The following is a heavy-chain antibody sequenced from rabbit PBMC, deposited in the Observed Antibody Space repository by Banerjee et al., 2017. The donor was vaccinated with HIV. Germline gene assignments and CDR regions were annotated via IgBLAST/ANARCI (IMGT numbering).Heavy chain of an antibody. Sequence: QLKESGGGLVQPGGSLKLSCKASGFDFSSYYMSWVRQAPGKGLEWIGYIDPVFGSTSSATWVTGRFTISSHNAQNTLYLQLNSLTAADTATYFCARGSYAGHAAYGYGGEFRLWGPGTLVTVS. CDR2: IDPVFGST. V-gene: IGHV1S7*01. J-gene: IGHJ4*01. CDR1: GFDFSSYY. CDR3: ARGSYAGHAAYGYGGEFRL. D-gene: IGHD6-1*01.